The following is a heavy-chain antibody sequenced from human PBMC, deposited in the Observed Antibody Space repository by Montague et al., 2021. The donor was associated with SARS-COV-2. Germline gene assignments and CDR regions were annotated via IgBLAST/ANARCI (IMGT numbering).Heavy chain of an antibody. CDR3: ARHALGYFDWLNEGYFDY. CDR1: GGSISSGGYY. CDR2: IYHSGST. V-gene: IGHV4-61*08. D-gene: IGHD3-9*01. J-gene: IGHJ4*02. Sequence: SETLSLTCTVSGGSISSGGYYWSWIRQHPGKGLEWIGYIYHSGSTNYNPSLKSRVTISVDTSKNQFSPKLSSVTAADTAVYYCARHALGYFDWLNEGYFDYWGQGTLVTVSS.